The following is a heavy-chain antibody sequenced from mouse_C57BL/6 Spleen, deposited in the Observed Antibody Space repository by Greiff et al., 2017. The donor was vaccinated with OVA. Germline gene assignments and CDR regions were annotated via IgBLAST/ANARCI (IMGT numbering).Heavy chain of an antibody. V-gene: IGHV1-69*01. D-gene: IGHD1-1*01. J-gene: IGHJ1*03. CDR2: IDPSDSYT. Sequence: VQLQQPGAELVMPGASVKLSCKASGYTFTSYWMHWVKQRPGQGLEWIGEIDPSDSYTNYNQKFKGKSTLTVDKSSSTAYMQLSSLTSEDSGAYNGAGNSGNFVVWAQGPRSPSPQ. CDR1: GYTFTSYW. CDR3: AGNSGNFVV.